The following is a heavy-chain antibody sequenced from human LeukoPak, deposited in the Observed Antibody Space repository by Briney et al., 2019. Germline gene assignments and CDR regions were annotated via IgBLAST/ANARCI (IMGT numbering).Heavy chain of an antibody. CDR2: IIPIFGTA. CDR3: ARGGLGYCSSTSCYGGNYFDY. V-gene: IGHV1-69*13. D-gene: IGHD2-2*01. Sequence: ASVKVSCKASGGTFSSYAISWVRQAPGQGLEWMGGIIPIFGTANYAQKFQGRVTITADESTSTAYMELSSLRSEDTAVYYCARGGLGYCSSTSCYGGNYFDYWGQGTLVTVSS. CDR1: GGTFSSYA. J-gene: IGHJ4*02.